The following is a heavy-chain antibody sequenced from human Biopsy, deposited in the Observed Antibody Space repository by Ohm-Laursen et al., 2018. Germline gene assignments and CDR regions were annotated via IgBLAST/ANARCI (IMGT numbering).Heavy chain of an antibody. CDR2: IWYDGTNK. CDR1: GFSFSTYG. Sequence: SLRLSCSASGFSFSTYGIYWVRQAPGKGLEWVAAIWYDGTNKYYAESVKGRLTISRDNSKNTLYLQMNSLRPEDTAVYYCARTRLSIVIKPAAVVFDNWGQGTLVTVSS. D-gene: IGHD2-2*01. J-gene: IGHJ4*02. CDR3: ARTRLSIVIKPAAVVFDN. V-gene: IGHV3-33*07.